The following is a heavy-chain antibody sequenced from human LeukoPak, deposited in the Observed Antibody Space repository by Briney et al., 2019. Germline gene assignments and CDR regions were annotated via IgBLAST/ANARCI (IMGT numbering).Heavy chain of an antibody. D-gene: IGHD1-26*01. J-gene: IGHJ4*02. CDR1: GFTFSSYA. V-gene: IGHV3-64*01. CDR3: ARGQSRWELLNPPDY. Sequence: GGSLRLSCAASGFTFSSYAMHWVRQAPGKGLEYVSAISCNGGSTYYAISVKGRFTISRDSSKNTLYVQMGSLRAEDLAVYYCARGQSRWELLNPPDYWGQGTLVTVSS. CDR2: ISCNGGST.